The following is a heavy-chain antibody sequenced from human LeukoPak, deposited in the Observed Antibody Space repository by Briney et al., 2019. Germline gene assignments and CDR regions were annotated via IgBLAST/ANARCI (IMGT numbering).Heavy chain of an antibody. J-gene: IGHJ5*02. CDR1: GFTFSDYY. Sequence: GGSLRLSCAAPGFTFSDYYMSWIRQAPGKGLEWVSYISSSSSYTNYADSVKGRFTISRDNAKNSLYLQMNSLRAEDTAVYYCARVGWTYYGSGNNWFDPWGQGTLVTVSS. CDR2: ISSSSSYT. V-gene: IGHV3-11*06. D-gene: IGHD3-10*01. CDR3: ARVGWTYYGSGNNWFDP.